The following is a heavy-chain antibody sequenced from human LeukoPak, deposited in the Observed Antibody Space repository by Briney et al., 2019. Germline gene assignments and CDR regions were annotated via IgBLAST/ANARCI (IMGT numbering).Heavy chain of an antibody. Sequence: PGGSLRLSCAASGFTFSSYAMSWVRQAPGKGLEWVSAISGSGGSTYYADSVKGRFTISRDNSKNTLYLQMNSLRAEDTAVYYCAGYGDYGGNFDYWGQGTLVTVSS. D-gene: IGHD4-17*01. CDR3: AGYGDYGGNFDY. CDR2: ISGSGGST. V-gene: IGHV3-23*01. J-gene: IGHJ4*02. CDR1: GFTFSSYA.